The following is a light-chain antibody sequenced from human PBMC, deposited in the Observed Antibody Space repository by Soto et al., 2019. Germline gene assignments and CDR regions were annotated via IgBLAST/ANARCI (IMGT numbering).Light chain of an antibody. CDR3: QQYNTLWT. CDR1: QSISNW. Sequence: DIQMTQSPSTLSASLGDRVTITCRASQSISNWLAWYQQKPGKAPKLLIYDASSLESGVPSRFSGSGSGTEFTLTITSLQPDDFATYSCQQYNTLWTFGQGTKVEIK. V-gene: IGKV1-5*01. J-gene: IGKJ1*01. CDR2: DAS.